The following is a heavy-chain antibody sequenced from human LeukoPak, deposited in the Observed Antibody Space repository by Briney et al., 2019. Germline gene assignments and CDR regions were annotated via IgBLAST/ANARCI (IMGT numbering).Heavy chain of an antibody. V-gene: IGHV3-53*01. Sequence: GGSLRLSCAASGLTVSSNYMSWVRQAPGKGLEWVSIIYSGGSTYYADSVKGRFTIPRDNSKNTLYLQMNSLRAEDTAVYYCASGSGSYRTPYYYMDVWGKGTTVTVSS. CDR3: ASGSGSYRTPYYYMDV. J-gene: IGHJ6*03. CDR2: IYSGGST. D-gene: IGHD3-10*01. CDR1: GLTVSSNY.